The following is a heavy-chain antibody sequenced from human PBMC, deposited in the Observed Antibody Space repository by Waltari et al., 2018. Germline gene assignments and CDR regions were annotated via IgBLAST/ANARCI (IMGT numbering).Heavy chain of an antibody. CDR2: IKQEGSEK. D-gene: IGHD3-22*01. V-gene: IGHV3-7*01. Sequence: EVQLVESGGGLVQPGGSLRLSCAASGFPFRSYWMSWVRQAPGKGLEWVANIKQEGSEKYYVDSVKGRFTISRDNAKNSLYLQMNSLRAEDTAVYYCASGDGGDSPSDYWGQGTLVTVSS. CDR1: GFPFRSYW. J-gene: IGHJ4*02. CDR3: ASGDGGDSPSDY.